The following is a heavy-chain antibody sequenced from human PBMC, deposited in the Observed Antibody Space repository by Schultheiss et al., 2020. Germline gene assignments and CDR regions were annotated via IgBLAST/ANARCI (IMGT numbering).Heavy chain of an antibody. J-gene: IGHJ4*02. Sequence: SQTLSLTCTVSGGSISSYYWSWIRQPPGKGLEWIGYIYYSGSTNYNPSLKSRVTISVDTSKNQFSLKLTSVTAADTAVYYCARGDYYFDYWGQGTLVTVSS. CDR3: ARGDYYFDY. CDR2: IYYSGST. CDR1: GGSISSYY. V-gene: IGHV4-59*01.